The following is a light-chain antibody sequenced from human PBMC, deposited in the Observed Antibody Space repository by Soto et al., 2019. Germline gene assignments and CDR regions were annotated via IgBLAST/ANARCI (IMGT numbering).Light chain of an antibody. J-gene: IGKJ4*01. CDR2: DVS. V-gene: IGKV3-11*01. CDR1: QSIDGY. CDR3: QQRRGWPLT. Sequence: EIVLTQSPATLSLSPGERATLSCRASQSIDGYVAWFQQKPGQPPRLLIYDVSNRAIGVPARFSGSGSGTDYTLTINRLEREDFAVYYCQQRRGWPLTFGGGTKVEI.